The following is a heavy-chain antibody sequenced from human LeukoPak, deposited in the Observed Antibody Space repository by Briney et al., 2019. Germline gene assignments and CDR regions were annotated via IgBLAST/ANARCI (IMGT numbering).Heavy chain of an antibody. J-gene: IGHJ4*02. Sequence: GASVKVSCKASGYTFTSYDINWVRQATGQGLEWMGWMNPNSGNTGYAQKFQGRVTITRNTSISTAYMELSRLRSDDTAVYYCARDAGYSGYDSRVDYWGQGTLVTVSS. D-gene: IGHD5-12*01. V-gene: IGHV1-8*03. CDR1: GYTFTSYD. CDR3: ARDAGYSGYDSRVDY. CDR2: MNPNSGNT.